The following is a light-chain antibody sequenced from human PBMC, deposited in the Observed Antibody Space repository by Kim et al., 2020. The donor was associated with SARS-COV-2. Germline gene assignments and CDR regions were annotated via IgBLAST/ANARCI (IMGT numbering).Light chain of an antibody. CDR3: QQYGISPYT. J-gene: IGKJ2*01. V-gene: IGKV3-20*01. Sequence: EIVLTQSTGTLSLSPGERATLSCRASQSVSSSYLAWYQQKPGQAPRLLIYGASSRATGIPDRFSGSGSGTDFTLTISRLEPEDFAVYYCQQYGISPYTFGQGTKLEI. CDR2: GAS. CDR1: QSVSSSY.